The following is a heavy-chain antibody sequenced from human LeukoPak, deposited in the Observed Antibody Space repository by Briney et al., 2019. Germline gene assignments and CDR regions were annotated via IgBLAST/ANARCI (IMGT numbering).Heavy chain of an antibody. CDR2: INHSGST. J-gene: IGHJ4*02. CDR3: ARQPRSIVATSEFDY. D-gene: IGHD5-12*01. Sequence: SETLSLTCAVYGGSFSGYYWSWIRQPPGKGLEWIGEINHSGSTNYNPSLKSRVTISVDTSKNQFSLKLSSVTAADTAVYYCARQPRSIVATSEFDYWGQGTLVTVSS. V-gene: IGHV4-34*01. CDR1: GGSFSGYY.